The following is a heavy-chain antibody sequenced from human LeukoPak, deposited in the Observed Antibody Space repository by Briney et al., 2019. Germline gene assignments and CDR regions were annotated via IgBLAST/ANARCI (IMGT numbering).Heavy chain of an antibody. CDR2: TYYRSKWYN. J-gene: IGHJ5*02. Sequence: SRTLSLTCAISGDSVSNNSAAWNWIRQSPSRGLEWLGRTYYRSKWYNDYAVSVKSRITINPDTSKNQFSLQLKSVTPDDTAVYYCARGAYGSYNWFDPWGQGALVTVSS. V-gene: IGHV6-1*01. CDR3: ARGAYGSYNWFDP. D-gene: IGHD3-10*01. CDR1: GDSVSNNSAA.